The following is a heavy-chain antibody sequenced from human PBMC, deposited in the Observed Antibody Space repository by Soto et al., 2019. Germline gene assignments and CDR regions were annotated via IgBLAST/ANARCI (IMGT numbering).Heavy chain of an antibody. CDR2: IKSKTDGGTT. CDR3: TTAYSSGWYDHDAFDI. Sequence: GGSLRLPCAASGFTFSNAWMSWVRQAPGKGLEWVGRIKSKTDGGTTDYAAPVKGRFTISRDDSKNTLYLQMNSLKTEDTAVYYCTTAYSSGWYDHDAFDIWGQGTMVTVSS. CDR1: GFTFSNAW. J-gene: IGHJ3*02. D-gene: IGHD6-19*01. V-gene: IGHV3-15*01.